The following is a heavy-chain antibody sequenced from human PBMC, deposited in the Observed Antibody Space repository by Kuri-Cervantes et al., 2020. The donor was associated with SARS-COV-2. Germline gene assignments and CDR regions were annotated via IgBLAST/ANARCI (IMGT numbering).Heavy chain of an antibody. CDR3: ATPSYYDSSGSYDAFDI. CDR2: INPNSGGT. CDR1: GYTFTGYY. D-gene: IGHD3-22*01. V-gene: IGHV1-2*02. Sequence: ASVKVSCKASGYTFTGYYMHWVRQAPGQGPEWMGWINPNSGGTNYAQKFQGRVTMTRDTSISTAYMELSRLRSDDTAVYYCATPSYYDSSGSYDAFDIRGQGTMVTVSS. J-gene: IGHJ3*02.